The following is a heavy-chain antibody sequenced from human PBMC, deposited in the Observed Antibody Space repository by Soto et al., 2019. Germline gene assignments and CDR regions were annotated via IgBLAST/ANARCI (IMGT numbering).Heavy chain of an antibody. V-gene: IGHV1-58*01. J-gene: IGHJ6*02. D-gene: IGHD6-6*01. CDR3: AVIAARRNYYYYGMDV. CDR2: IVVGSGNT. Sequence: SVKVSCEASGFTFTSSAVQWVRQARGQRLEWIGWIVVGSGNTNYAQKFQERVTITRDMSTSTAYMELSSLRSEDTAVYYCAVIAARRNYYYYGMDVWGQGTTVTVYS. CDR1: GFTFTSSA.